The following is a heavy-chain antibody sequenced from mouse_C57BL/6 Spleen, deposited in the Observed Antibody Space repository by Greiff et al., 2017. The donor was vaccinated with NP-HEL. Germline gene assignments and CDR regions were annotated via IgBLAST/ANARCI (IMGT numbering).Heavy chain of an antibody. Sequence: QVHVKQSGAELVRPGASVKLSCKASGYTFTDYYINWVKQRPGQGLEWIARIYPGSGNTYYNEKFKGKATLTAEKSSSTAYMQLSSLTSEDSAVYFCARSWGTGDAMDYWGQGTSVTVSS. V-gene: IGHV1-76*01. D-gene: IGHD2-14*01. J-gene: IGHJ4*01. CDR3: ARSWGTGDAMDY. CDR2: IYPGSGNT. CDR1: GYTFTDYY.